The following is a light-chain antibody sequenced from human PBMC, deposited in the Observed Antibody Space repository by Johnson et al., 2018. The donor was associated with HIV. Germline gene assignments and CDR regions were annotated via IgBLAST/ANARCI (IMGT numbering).Light chain of an antibody. CDR1: SSNIGNNY. CDR2: ENN. V-gene: IGLV1-51*02. J-gene: IGLJ1*01. Sequence: QSVLTQPPSVSAAPGQKVTISCSGSSSNIGNNYVSWYQQLPGTAPTLLIYENNKRPSGTPDRFSGSKSGTSATLGITGLQTGDEADYYCGTWASSLRSGFFGTGTKVTVL. CDR3: GTWASSLRSGF.